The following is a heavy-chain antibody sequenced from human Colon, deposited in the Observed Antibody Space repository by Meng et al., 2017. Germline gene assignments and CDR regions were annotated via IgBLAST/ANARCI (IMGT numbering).Heavy chain of an antibody. V-gene: IGHV4-31*01. CDR2: IYYSGST. D-gene: IGHD1-26*01. CDR3: ARVRRSGDDFDY. Sequence: VQLQGSGPGLVQPSQHLSLTCTVSGGSISTGGYYWSWIRQLPGKGLEWIGYIYYSGSTYYNPSLKSLVSISVDTSKNQFSLRLTSVTAADTAVYYCARVRRSGDDFDYWGQGTLVTVSS. J-gene: IGHJ4*02. CDR1: GGSISTGGYY.